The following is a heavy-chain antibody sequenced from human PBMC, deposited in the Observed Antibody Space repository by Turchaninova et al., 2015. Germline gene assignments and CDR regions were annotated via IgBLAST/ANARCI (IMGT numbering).Heavy chain of an antibody. CDR3: ARGGGITGYYLDY. V-gene: IGHV4-34*01. D-gene: IGHD3-9*01. J-gene: IGHJ4*02. CDR1: GGSVSGYF. Sequence: QVQLQQWGAGLLTPSATLVLTCPVYGGSVSGYFWSWSRQPPGKWLEWIGEINHSGSTNYNPSLKSRVTISVDTSKNQFSLRVSSVTAAETAVYYCARGGGITGYYLDYWGQGPLVTVSS. CDR2: INHSGST.